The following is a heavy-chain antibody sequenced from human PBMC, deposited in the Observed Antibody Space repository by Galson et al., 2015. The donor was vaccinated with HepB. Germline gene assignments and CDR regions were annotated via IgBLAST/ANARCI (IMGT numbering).Heavy chain of an antibody. D-gene: IGHD6-19*01. CDR2: IYNDGSST. J-gene: IGHJ4*02. CDR1: EFTFSNYW. CDR3: ARSRVERAVAGTFDY. V-gene: IGHV3-74*03. Sequence: SLRLSCAASEFTFSNYWMHWVRQVPGKGLVWVSRIYNDGSSTAYADSVKGRFTISRDNAKNTLYLQMNSLRAEDTAVYYCARSRVERAVAGTFDYWGQGTLVTVSS.